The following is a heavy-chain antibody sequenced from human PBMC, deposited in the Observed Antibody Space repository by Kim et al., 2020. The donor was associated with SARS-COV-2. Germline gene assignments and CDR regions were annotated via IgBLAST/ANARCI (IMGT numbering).Heavy chain of an antibody. Sequence: GGSLRLSCAASGFTVISNYMSWVRQAPGKGLEWVSVIYSGGSTYYADSVKGRFTISRDNSKNTLYLQMNSLRAEDTAVYYCAREPPPYDSSGLWGQGTLVTVSS. D-gene: IGHD3-22*01. CDR3: AREPPPYDSSGL. J-gene: IGHJ4*02. CDR1: GFTVISNY. CDR2: IYSGGST. V-gene: IGHV3-66*02.